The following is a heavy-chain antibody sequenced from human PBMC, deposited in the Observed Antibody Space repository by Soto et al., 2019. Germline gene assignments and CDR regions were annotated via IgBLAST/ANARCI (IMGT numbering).Heavy chain of an antibody. Sequence: PGGSLRLSCAASGFTFSSYAMHWVRQAPGKGLEWVAVISYDGSNKYYADSVKGRFTISRDNSKNTLYLQMNSLRAEDTAVYYCARESPGGVVTPPVVVALDYWGQGT. V-gene: IGHV3-30-3*01. CDR2: ISYDGSNK. D-gene: IGHD2-15*01. J-gene: IGHJ4*02. CDR3: ARESPGGVVTPPVVVALDY. CDR1: GFTFSSYA.